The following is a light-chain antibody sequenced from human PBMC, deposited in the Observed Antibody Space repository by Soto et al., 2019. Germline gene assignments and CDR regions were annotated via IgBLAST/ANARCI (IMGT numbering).Light chain of an antibody. Sequence: DIQMTQSPSTLSSSVGDRVTITCRASQSISRGLAWYQQKPGKAPNLLIYVASTLESGVPSRFSGSGSGTEFTLTISSLQPDDFATYYCQHYSTVWAFGQGTKVDIK. CDR1: QSISRG. J-gene: IGKJ1*01. CDR3: QHYSTVWA. CDR2: VAS. V-gene: IGKV1-5*01.